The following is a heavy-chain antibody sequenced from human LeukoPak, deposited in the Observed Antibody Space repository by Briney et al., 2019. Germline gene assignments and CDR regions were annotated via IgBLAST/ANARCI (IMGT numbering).Heavy chain of an antibody. V-gene: IGHV3-66*01. CDR1: GFSVSSNY. Sequence: QPGGSLRLSCAVSGFSVSSNYMSWVRPAPGKGLEWVSVIYSGGGIYYADSVKGRFTSSRDSSKNMMYLQLNSLRVEDTAVYFCARDSHKGFWGQGALVTVSS. J-gene: IGHJ4*02. CDR3: ARDSHKGF. CDR2: IYSGGGI.